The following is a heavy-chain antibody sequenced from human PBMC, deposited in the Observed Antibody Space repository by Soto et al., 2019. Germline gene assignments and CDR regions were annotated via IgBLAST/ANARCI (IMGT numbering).Heavy chain of an antibody. D-gene: IGHD2-2*01. CDR2: IIPIFGTA. CDR1: GGTFSSYA. Sequence: SVKVSCKASGGTFSSYAISWVRQAPGQGLEWMGGIIPIFGTANYAQKFQGRVTITADESTSTAYMELSSLRSEDTAVYYCARVGPGYCSSTSCHRDFDYWGQGTLVTVSS. CDR3: ARVGPGYCSSTSCHRDFDY. V-gene: IGHV1-69*13. J-gene: IGHJ4*02.